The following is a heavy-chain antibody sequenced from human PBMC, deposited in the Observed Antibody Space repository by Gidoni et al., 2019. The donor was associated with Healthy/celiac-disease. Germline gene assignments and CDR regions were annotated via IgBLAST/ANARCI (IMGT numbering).Heavy chain of an antibody. D-gene: IGHD3-10*01. J-gene: IGHJ6*02. CDR2: IIPIFGTA. V-gene: IGHV1-69*01. Sequence: QVQLVQSGAEVKKPGSSVKVSCKASVGTFSSYAISWVRQAPGQGLEWMGGIIPIFGTANYAQKFQGRVTSTADESTSTAYMELSSLRSEDTAVYYCARVWFRELLGGYYGMDVWGQGTTVTVSS. CDR3: ARVWFRELLGGYYGMDV. CDR1: VGTFSSYA.